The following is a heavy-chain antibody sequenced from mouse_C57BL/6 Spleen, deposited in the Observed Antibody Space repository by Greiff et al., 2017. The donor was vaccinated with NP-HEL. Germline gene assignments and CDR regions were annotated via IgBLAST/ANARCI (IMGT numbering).Heavy chain of an antibody. J-gene: IGHJ2*01. D-gene: IGHD1-1*01. Sequence: ESGPGLVKPSQSLSLTCSVTGYSITSGYYWNWIRQFPGNKLEWMGYISYDGSNNYNPSLKNRISITRDTSKNQFFLKLNSVTTEDTATYYCARETRYYGSPPYFGYWGQGTTLTVSS. CDR2: ISYDGSN. V-gene: IGHV3-6*01. CDR3: ARETRYYGSPPYFGY. CDR1: GYSITSGYY.